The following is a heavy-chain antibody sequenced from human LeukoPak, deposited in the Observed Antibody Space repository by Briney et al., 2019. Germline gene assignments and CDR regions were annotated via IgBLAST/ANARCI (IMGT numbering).Heavy chain of an antibody. J-gene: IGHJ3*02. Sequence: GESLKISCKGSGYSFNNYWIAWVRQMPGKGLEWVGIIYAGDSDTRYSPSFQGQVSISADKSITTAYLQWSSLRASDTAMYYCARFQLGSGNDAFDIWGQGTMVTVSS. CDR1: GYSFNNYW. CDR2: IYAGDSDT. D-gene: IGHD3-10*01. V-gene: IGHV5-51*01. CDR3: ARFQLGSGNDAFDI.